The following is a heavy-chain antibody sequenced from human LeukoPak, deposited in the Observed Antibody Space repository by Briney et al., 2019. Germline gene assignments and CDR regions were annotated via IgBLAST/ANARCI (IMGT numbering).Heavy chain of an antibody. J-gene: IGHJ4*02. CDR2: INHSGST. CDR3: AGRRGRWTTHDY. Sequence: SETLSLTCAVYGGSFSGYYWSWIRQPPGKGLEWIGEINHSGSTNYNPSLKSRVTISVDTSKNQFSPKLSSVTAADTAVYYCAGRRGRWTTHDYWGQGTLVTVSS. D-gene: IGHD5-24*01. V-gene: IGHV4-34*01. CDR1: GGSFSGYY.